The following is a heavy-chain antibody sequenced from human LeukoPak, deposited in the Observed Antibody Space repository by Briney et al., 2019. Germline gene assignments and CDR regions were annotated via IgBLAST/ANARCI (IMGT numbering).Heavy chain of an antibody. V-gene: IGHV1-46*01. J-gene: IGHJ5*02. Sequence: GASVKVSCKASGYTFINHWMHWVRQAPGQGLEGVGLINPTGTRTLYAQKFQGRITLTRDMSATTDYMELSSLTSEDTAVYYCARDNSVGDIAWWFDPWGQGTLVTVSS. CDR1: GYTFINHW. CDR2: INPTGTRT. CDR3: ARDNSVGDIAWWFDP. D-gene: IGHD1-26*01.